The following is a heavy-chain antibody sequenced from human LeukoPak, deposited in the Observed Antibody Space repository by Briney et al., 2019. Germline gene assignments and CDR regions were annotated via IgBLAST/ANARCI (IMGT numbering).Heavy chain of an antibody. J-gene: IGHJ4*02. CDR2: ITYRRSA. CDR3: AGYGSDWNFDFDS. Sequence: SETLSLTCAVYGGSLDIYYWMFVRQPPGKGLHWIGEITYRRSADYNPSLKSRASITIDASQRQISLKLTSVTAADTAVYYCAGYGSDWNFDFDSWGQGTLVSVSP. CDR1: GGSLDIYY. D-gene: IGHD2-21*01. V-gene: IGHV4-34*01.